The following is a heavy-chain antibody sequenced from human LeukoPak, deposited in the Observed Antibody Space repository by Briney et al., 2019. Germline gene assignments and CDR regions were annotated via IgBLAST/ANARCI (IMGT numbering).Heavy chain of an antibody. J-gene: IGHJ4*02. CDR1: GFTVSSSY. D-gene: IGHD3-10*01. Sequence: GRSLRLSCAASGFTVSSSYMSWVRQAPGKGLEWVSVIYSGGSTYYADSVKGRFTISRDNSKNTLYLQMNSLRAEDTAVYFCAGFGSYYFDYWGQGTLVTVSS. CDR2: IYSGGST. CDR3: AGFGSYYFDY. V-gene: IGHV3-66*01.